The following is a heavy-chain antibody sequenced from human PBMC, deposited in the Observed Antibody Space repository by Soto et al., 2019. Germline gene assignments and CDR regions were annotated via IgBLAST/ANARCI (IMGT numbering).Heavy chain of an antibody. CDR3: ARSGGFYYFDY. J-gene: IGHJ4*02. V-gene: IGHV4-61*01. CDR1: GGSVSSGTYY. Sequence: ASETLSLTCTVSGGSVSSGTYYWSWIRQPPGKGLEWIGYIYYSGNTNYNASLKSRVTISLDTSRNQFSLKLRSVTAADTAVYYCARSGGFYYFDYWGQGTLVTVSS. D-gene: IGHD3-10*01. CDR2: IYYSGNT.